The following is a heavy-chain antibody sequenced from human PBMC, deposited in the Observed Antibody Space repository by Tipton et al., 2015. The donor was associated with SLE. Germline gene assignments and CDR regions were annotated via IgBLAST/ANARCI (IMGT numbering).Heavy chain of an antibody. CDR3: ARAWSYSTGWYYDL. Sequence: TLSLTCAVYGGSFSGYYWSWIRQPPGKGLEWIGEIDHSGSTNYNPSLESRVTISIDTSKNQFSLKLSSVTAADTAVYYCARAWSYSTGWYYDLWGRGTLVTVSS. J-gene: IGHJ2*01. CDR1: GGSFSGYY. CDR2: IDHSGST. D-gene: IGHD6-19*01. V-gene: IGHV4-34*01.